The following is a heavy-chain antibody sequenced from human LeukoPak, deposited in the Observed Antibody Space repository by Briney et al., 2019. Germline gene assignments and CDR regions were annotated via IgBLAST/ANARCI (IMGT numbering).Heavy chain of an antibody. CDR1: VDSISSSY. D-gene: IGHD2-2*01. CDR2: IYKDGST. Sequence: PAETLSLTCTVSVDSISSSYWSWIRQSPGKGLEWIGRIYKDGSTIYNPSLKSRVTISIDTSRNQFSLKLTSVTAADTAVYYCARRVTEGIPVNEGNWFDPWGQGTLVTVSS. J-gene: IGHJ5*02. V-gene: IGHV4-59*08. CDR3: ARRVTEGIPVNEGNWFDP.